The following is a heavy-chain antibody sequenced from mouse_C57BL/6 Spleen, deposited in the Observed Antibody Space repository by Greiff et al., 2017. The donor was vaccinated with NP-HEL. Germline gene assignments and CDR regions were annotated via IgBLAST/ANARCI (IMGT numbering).Heavy chain of an antibody. CDR2: IYPGDGDT. CDR3: ARRTTALDY. J-gene: IGHJ2*01. CDR1: GYAFSSSW. V-gene: IGHV1-82*01. Sequence: VQRVESGPELVKPGASVKISCKASGYAFSSSWMNWVKQRPGKGLEWIGRIYPGDGDTNYNGKFKGKATLTADKSSSTAYMQLSSLTSEDSAVYFCARRTTALDYWGQGTTLTVSS. D-gene: IGHD1-2*01.